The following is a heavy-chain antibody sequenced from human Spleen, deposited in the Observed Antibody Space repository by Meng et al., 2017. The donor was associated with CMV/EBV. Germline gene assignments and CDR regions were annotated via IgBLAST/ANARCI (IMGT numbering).Heavy chain of an antibody. J-gene: IGHJ3*02. CDR1: SVSSTIYY. D-gene: IGHD5-12*01. CDR2: IYYSGST. V-gene: IGHV4-61*03. Sequence: SVSSTIYYWSWILQSPGKGLEWIGYIYYSGSTKNTPSLKRRVTIFLDTSKTRFSLKLTSVTAADTAVYFCARKVAVATKPRRGSFDMWGQGTMVTVSS. CDR3: ARKVAVATKPRRGSFDM.